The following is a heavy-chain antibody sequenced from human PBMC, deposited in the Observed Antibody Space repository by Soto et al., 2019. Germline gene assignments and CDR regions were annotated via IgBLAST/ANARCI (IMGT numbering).Heavy chain of an antibody. V-gene: IGHV4-59*01. Sequence: SETLSLTCTVSGGSISSYYWSWIRQPPGKGLEWIGYIYYSGSTNYNPSLKSRVTISVDTSKNQFSLKLSSVTAADTAVYYCARVDTAMVTGWDYFDYWGQGTLVTVSS. D-gene: IGHD5-18*01. CDR2: IYYSGST. CDR1: GGSISSYY. J-gene: IGHJ4*02. CDR3: ARVDTAMVTGWDYFDY.